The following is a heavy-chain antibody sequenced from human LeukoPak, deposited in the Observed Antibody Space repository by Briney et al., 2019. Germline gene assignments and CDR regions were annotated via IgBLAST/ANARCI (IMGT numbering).Heavy chain of an antibody. CDR1: GGSISSGDYY. J-gene: IGHJ4*02. D-gene: IGHD2/OR15-2a*01. Sequence: SQTLSLTCTVSGGSISSGDYYWSWIRQPPGKGLEWIGYIYYSGSTYYNPSLKSRVTISVDTSKNQFSLKLSSVTAADTAVYYCARGPLSNSYYFDYWGQGTLVTVSS. CDR3: ARGPLSNSYYFDY. CDR2: IYYSGST. V-gene: IGHV4-30-4*08.